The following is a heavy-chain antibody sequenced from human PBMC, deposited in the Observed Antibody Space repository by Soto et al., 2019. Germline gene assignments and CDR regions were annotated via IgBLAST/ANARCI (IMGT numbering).Heavy chain of an antibody. Sequence: SSETLSLTCTVSGGSISSGGYYWSWIRQHPGKGLEWIGYIYYSGSTYYNPSLKSRVTISVDTSKNQFSLKLSSVSAADTAVYYCARVREYYYYSSGSHYFDFCGHGTLVTVSS. CDR2: IYYSGST. J-gene: IGHJ4*01. CDR1: GGSISSGGYY. CDR3: ARVREYYYYSSGSHYFDF. V-gene: IGHV4-31*03. D-gene: IGHD3-22*01.